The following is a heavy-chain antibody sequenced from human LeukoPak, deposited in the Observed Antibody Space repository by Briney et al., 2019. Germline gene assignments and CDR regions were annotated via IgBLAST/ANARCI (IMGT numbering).Heavy chain of an antibody. CDR2: INSDGSST. D-gene: IGHD2-2*01. CDR1: GFTFSSYW. Sequence: GGSLRLSCTASGFTFSSYWMHWVRQAPGKGLVWVSRINSDGSSTSYADSVKGRFTISRDNAKNTMYLQTNSLRAEDTAVYYCARGGGYCSSTSCPSADYWGQGTLVTVSS. V-gene: IGHV3-74*01. J-gene: IGHJ4*02. CDR3: ARGGGYCSSTSCPSADY.